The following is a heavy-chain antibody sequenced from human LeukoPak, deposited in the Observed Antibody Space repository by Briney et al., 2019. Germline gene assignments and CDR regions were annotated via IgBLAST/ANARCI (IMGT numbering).Heavy chain of an antibody. J-gene: IGHJ4*02. CDR3: ASGPYPAAGTDHQFDY. CDR1: GGSISSGSYY. CDR2: IFYRGST. D-gene: IGHD6-13*01. Sequence: SETLSLTCTVSGGSISSGSYYWSWIRQPAGKGLEWIGYIFYRGSTNYNPSLKSRVTMSVDTSKNQFSLKLSSVTAADAAVYYCASGPYPAAGTDHQFDYWGQGILVTVSS. V-gene: IGHV4-61*10.